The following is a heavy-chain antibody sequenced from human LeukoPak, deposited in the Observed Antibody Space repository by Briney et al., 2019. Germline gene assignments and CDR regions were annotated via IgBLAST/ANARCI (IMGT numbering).Heavy chain of an antibody. J-gene: IGHJ4*02. CDR1: GFTFSSYS. CDR2: ISSSSSYI. D-gene: IGHD5-12*01. CDR3: ARERSHFIPVATITFFDY. V-gene: IGHV3-21*01. Sequence: GGSLRLSCAASGFTFSSYSMNWVRQAPGKGLEWVSSISSSSSYIYYADSVKGRFTISRDNAKNSLYLQMNSLRAEDTAVYYCARERSHFIPVATITFFDYWGQGTLVTVSS.